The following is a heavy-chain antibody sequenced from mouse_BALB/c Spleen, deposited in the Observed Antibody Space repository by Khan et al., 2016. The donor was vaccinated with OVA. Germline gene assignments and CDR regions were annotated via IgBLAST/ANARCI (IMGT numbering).Heavy chain of an antibody. CDR3: ARKSTRASY. D-gene: IGHD3-1*01. Sequence: QVQLQQSGAELVKPGASVKMSCKASGYTFTSYTMHWVKQRPGQGLGWIGYINPSSGYTKYNQKFKAKATLTADKSSSTAYMQLSSLTSEDSAVYYCARKSTRASYWGQGTTLTVSS. CDR1: GYTFTSYT. CDR2: INPSSGYT. V-gene: IGHV1-4*01. J-gene: IGHJ2*01.